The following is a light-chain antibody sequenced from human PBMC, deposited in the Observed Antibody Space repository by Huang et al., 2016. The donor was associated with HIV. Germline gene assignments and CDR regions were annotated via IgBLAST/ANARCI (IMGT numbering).Light chain of an antibody. CDR2: DAS. J-gene: IGKJ2*01. V-gene: IGKV3-11*01. CDR1: QRVSSF. CDR3: QQRTNWPPYT. Sequence: EIVLTQSPATLSLSPGDRATLSCRASQRVSSFLAWYQQRPGPAPRLLIYDASNRATGIPARVSGNGSGTDFTLTISSLEPEDFAVYYCQQRTNWPPYTFGQGTKLEIK.